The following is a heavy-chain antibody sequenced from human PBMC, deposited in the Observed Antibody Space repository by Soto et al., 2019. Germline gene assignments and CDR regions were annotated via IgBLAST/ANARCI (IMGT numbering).Heavy chain of an antibody. Sequence: GGSLRLSCAASGFTFSSYSMNWVRQAPGKGLEWVSYISSSSSTIYYADSVKGRFTISRDNAKNSLYLQMNSLRAEDTAVYYCARGGCTNGVCYFFDDYYYYMDVWGKGTTVTVSS. J-gene: IGHJ6*03. CDR3: ARGGCTNGVCYFFDDYYYYMDV. CDR2: ISSSSSTI. CDR1: GFTFSSYS. D-gene: IGHD2-8*01. V-gene: IGHV3-48*01.